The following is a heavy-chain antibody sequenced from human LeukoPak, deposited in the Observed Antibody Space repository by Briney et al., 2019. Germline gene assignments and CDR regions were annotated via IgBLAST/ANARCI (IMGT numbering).Heavy chain of an antibody. CDR3: AKDLLGNYDYYYYMDV. V-gene: IGHV3-23*01. J-gene: IGHJ6*03. CDR2: ISGSGGST. CDR1: GFTFSSYA. Sequence: GGSLRLSCAASGFTFSSYAMSWVRQAPGKGLEWVSAISGSGGSTYYADSVKGRFTISRDNSKNTLYLQMNSLRAEDTAVYYCAKDLLGNYDYYYYMDVWGKGTTVTVSS. D-gene: IGHD3-16*01.